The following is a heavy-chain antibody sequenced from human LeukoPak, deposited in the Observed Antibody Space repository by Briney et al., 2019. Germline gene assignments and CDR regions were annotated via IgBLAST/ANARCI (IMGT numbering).Heavy chain of an antibody. V-gene: IGHV3-23*01. Sequence: GGSLRHPRTVSGLRFSTYAISWVRQAPGKGLEWVSSISGSGGSTYYADSVKGRFTVSRDNSKNTVYLELNSLRAEDRAIYFCAKGGQNFDFWRFDYWGEGTRVTVSS. CDR1: GLRFSTYA. CDR3: AKGGQNFDFWRFDY. D-gene: IGHD3-3*01. J-gene: IGHJ4*02. CDR2: ISGSGGST.